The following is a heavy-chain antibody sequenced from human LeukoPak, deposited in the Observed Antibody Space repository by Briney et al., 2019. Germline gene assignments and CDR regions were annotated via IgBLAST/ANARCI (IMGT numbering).Heavy chain of an antibody. Sequence: GGSLRLSCAASGFTFSSYAMSWVRQAPGKGLEWVSAISGSGGSTYYADSVKGRFTISRDNSKNTLYLQMNSLRAEDTAVYYCATDYDTRVTAILPYYFDYWGQRTLVTVSS. CDR1: GFTFSSYA. CDR3: ATDYDTRVTAILPYYFDY. J-gene: IGHJ4*02. CDR2: ISGSGGST. V-gene: IGHV3-23*01. D-gene: IGHD2-21*02.